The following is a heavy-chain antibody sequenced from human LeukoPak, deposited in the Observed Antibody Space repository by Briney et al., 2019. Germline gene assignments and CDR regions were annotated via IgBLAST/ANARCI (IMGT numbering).Heavy chain of an antibody. CDR1: GFTFSSYA. CDR3: ARGYCSSTSSYGNFDY. V-gene: IGHV3-30*04. CDR2: ISYDGSNK. Sequence: GRSLRLSCAASGFTFSSYAMHWVRQAPGKGLEWVAVISYDGSNKYYADSVKGRFTISRDNSKNTLYLQMNSLRAEDTAVYYCARGYCSSTSSYGNFDYWGQGTLVTVSS. D-gene: IGHD2-2*01. J-gene: IGHJ4*02.